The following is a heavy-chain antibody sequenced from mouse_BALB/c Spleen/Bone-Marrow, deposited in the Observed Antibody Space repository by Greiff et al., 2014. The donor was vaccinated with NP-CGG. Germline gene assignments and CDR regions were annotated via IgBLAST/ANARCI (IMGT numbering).Heavy chain of an antibody. CDR2: IDPANGNT. V-gene: IGHV14-3*02. CDR1: GFNIKDTY. Sequence: VQLQQPGAELVKPGASVKLSCTASGFNIKDTYMHWVKQRPEQGLEWTGRIDPANGNTKYDPKFQGKATITADTSSNTAYLQLSSLTSEDTAVYYCAIYYGNYYAMDYWGQGTSVTVSS. J-gene: IGHJ4*01. D-gene: IGHD2-1*01. CDR3: AIYYGNYYAMDY.